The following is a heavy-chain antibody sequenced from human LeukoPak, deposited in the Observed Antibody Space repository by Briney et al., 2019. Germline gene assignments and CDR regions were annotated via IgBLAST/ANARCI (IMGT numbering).Heavy chain of an antibody. V-gene: IGHV3-74*01. CDR2: ISTDARTL. CDR1: GFAFSSNW. Sequence: LAGGSLGPSCAASGFAFSSNWMHWVRQAPGKGLVWVSHISTDARTLTYAAFVKGRFTISRDNAKNTLYLQMNSLRAEDTALYYCVRGQATAWGLDYWGQGTLVTVSS. J-gene: IGHJ4*02. CDR3: VRGQATAWGLDY. D-gene: IGHD6-13*01.